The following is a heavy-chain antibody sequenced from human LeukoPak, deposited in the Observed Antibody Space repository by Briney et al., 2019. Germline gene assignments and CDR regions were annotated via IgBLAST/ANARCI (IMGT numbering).Heavy chain of an antibody. D-gene: IGHD3-22*01. J-gene: IGHJ4*02. Sequence: GGSLRLSCAASGFTFSSYGMHWVRQAPGKGLEWVAVIWYDESNKFYADSVKGRFTISRDNSKNTLYLQMDSLRPEDTAVYYCARDRIIVVPDYYFDYWGQGTLVTVSS. CDR3: ARDRIIVVPDYYFDY. CDR2: IWYDESNK. CDR1: GFTFSSYG. V-gene: IGHV3-33*01.